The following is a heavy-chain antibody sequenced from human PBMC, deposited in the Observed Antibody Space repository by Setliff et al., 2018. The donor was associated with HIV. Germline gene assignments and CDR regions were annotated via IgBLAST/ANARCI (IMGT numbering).Heavy chain of an antibody. CDR2: INPHSGGT. CDR3: ARGAYYYDTSGYPRDPFDL. V-gene: IGHV1-2*02. Sequence: ASVKVSCKASGYTFTGYYIYWVRQAPGQGLEWMGSINPHSGGTNYAQKFQGRVTMTRDTSISTASMELSRLRSDDTAVYYCARGAYYYDTSGYPRDPFDLWGQGTMVTVSS. J-gene: IGHJ3*01. CDR1: GYTFTGYY. D-gene: IGHD3-22*01.